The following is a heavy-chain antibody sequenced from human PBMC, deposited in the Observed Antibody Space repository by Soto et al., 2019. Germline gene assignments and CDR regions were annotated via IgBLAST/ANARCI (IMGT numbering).Heavy chain of an antibody. J-gene: IGHJ3*02. D-gene: IGHD5-12*01. V-gene: IGHV3-13*01. CDR2: IGTTGDT. Sequence: GGSLRLSCAASGFTFSSYDMHWVRQATGKGLEWVSAIGTTGDTYYPGSVKGRFTISREKAKNSLYLQMNSLRAGDTAVYYCARGSYSGYDPASAFDIWGQGTMVTVSS. CDR1: GFTFSSYD. CDR3: ARGSYSGYDPASAFDI.